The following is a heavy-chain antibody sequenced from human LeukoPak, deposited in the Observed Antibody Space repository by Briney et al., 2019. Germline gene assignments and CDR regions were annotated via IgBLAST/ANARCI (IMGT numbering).Heavy chain of an antibody. Sequence: GASVKVSCKASGYTFTGYYMHWVRQAPGQGLEWMGWINPNSGGTNYAQKFQGRVTMTRDTSISTAYMELSRLRSDDTAVYYCARGRVAVLLCFGEKAPFDYWGQGTLVTVSS. CDR3: ARGRVAVLLCFGEKAPFDY. V-gene: IGHV1-2*02. D-gene: IGHD3-10*01. CDR1: GYTFTGYY. CDR2: INPNSGGT. J-gene: IGHJ4*02.